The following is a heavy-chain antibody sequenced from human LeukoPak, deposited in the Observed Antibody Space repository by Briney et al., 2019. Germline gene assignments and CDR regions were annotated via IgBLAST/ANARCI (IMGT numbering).Heavy chain of an antibody. Sequence: GGSLRLSCAASGFTFSSYGMTWVRQAPGKGLVWVSRINTDGSSTNYADSVKGRFTISRDNAKNTLYLQMNSLRVEDTAVYYCARINWGIEGVNYWGQGTLVTVSS. CDR1: GFTFSSYG. CDR2: INTDGSST. D-gene: IGHD7-27*01. J-gene: IGHJ4*02. CDR3: ARINWGIEGVNY. V-gene: IGHV3-74*01.